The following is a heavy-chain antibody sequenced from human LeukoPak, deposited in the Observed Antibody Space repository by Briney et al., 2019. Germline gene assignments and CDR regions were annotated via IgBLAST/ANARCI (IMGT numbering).Heavy chain of an antibody. CDR1: GYTFTGYY. J-gene: IGHJ4*02. V-gene: IGHV1-2*02. Sequence: ASVKVSCKASGYTFTGYYMHWVRQAPGQGLEWMGWINPNSGGTNYAQKFQGRVTMTRDTSVSTAYMELSRLRSDDTAVYYCASAPYCSSTSCYTSLNYWGQGTLVTVSS. CDR3: ASAPYCSSTSCYTSLNY. D-gene: IGHD2-2*02. CDR2: INPNSGGT.